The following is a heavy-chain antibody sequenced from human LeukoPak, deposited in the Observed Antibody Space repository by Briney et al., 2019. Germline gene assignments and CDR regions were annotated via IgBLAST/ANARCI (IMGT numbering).Heavy chain of an antibody. J-gene: IGHJ5*02. V-gene: IGHV3-21*01. Sequence: GGSLRLYCAASGFTFSSYSMNWVRQAPGKGLEWVSSISSSSSYIYYADSVKGRFTISRDNAKNSLYLQMNSLRAEDTAVYYCATFGGYYDILTGYSPDWFDPWGQGTLVTVSS. CDR1: GFTFSSYS. CDR3: ATFGGYYDILTGYSPDWFDP. D-gene: IGHD3-9*01. CDR2: ISSSSSYI.